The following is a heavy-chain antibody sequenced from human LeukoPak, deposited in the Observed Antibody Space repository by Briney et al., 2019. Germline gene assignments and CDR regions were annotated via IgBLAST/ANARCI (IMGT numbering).Heavy chain of an antibody. Sequence: PGGSLRLSCAASGFTFSNYAMSWVRQAPGKGLEWVSAISESGETIYYADSVKGRFTISRDNSENTLYLQTNSLRAEDTALYYCAKALYYDGSGSSHRTFDYWGQGTLVTVSS. V-gene: IGHV3-23*01. CDR2: ISESGETI. CDR3: AKALYYDGSGSSHRTFDY. J-gene: IGHJ4*02. CDR1: GFTFSNYA. D-gene: IGHD3-22*01.